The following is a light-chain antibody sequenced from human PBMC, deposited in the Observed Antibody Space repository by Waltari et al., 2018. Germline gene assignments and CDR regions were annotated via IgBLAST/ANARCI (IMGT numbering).Light chain of an antibody. V-gene: IGKV1-5*03. CDR3: QQYDYYRT. J-gene: IGKJ1*01. CDR2: KSS. Sequence: DLQMTQSPSALSASIGDRVTITCRASQSIDLWLAWYQQKPGKPPKNLIYKSSILQSGVPSRFSGSGSGTEFTLTIANLQPDDSAVYYCQQYDYYRTFGQGTKVEV. CDR1: QSIDLW.